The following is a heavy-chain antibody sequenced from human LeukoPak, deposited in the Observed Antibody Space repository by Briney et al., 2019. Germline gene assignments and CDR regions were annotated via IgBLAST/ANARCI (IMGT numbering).Heavy chain of an antibody. CDR1: GDSISGYY. J-gene: IGHJ4*02. V-gene: IGHV4-59*01. D-gene: IGHD1-26*01. Sequence: PSETLSLTCTVSGDSISGYYWSWIQQPPGKGLEWIGNIYYSGTTNHNPSLKSRVTISVDTSKNQFSLKLSSVTAADTATYYCARGGSYHGYWGQGTLVTVSS. CDR3: ARGGSYHGY. CDR2: IYYSGTT.